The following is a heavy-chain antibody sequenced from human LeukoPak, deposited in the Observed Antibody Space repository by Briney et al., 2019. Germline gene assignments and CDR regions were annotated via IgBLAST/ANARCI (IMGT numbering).Heavy chain of an antibody. CDR1: GFTVSSNY. CDR2: ISGSGGST. D-gene: IGHD3-10*01. V-gene: IGHV3-23*01. J-gene: IGHJ4*02. Sequence: GGSLRLSCAASGFTVSSNYMSWVRQAPGKGLEWVSAISGSGGSTYYADSVKGRFTISRDNSKNTLYLQMNSLRAEDTAVYYCAQSQYYFGSGSHDYWGQGTLVTVSS. CDR3: AQSQYYFGSGSHDY.